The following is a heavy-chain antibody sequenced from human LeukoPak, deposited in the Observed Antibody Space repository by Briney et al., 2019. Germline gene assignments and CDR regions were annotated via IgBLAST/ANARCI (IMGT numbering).Heavy chain of an antibody. J-gene: IGHJ4*02. CDR2: ISYDGSNK. CDR3: ARALYTSGWYPDYFDY. CDR1: GFTFSSYA. D-gene: IGHD6-19*01. Sequence: GGSLRLSCAASGFTFSSYAMHWVRQAPGKGLEWVAVISYDGSNKYYADSVKGRFTISRDNAENSLYLEVNSLRAEDTAVYYCARALYTSGWYPDYFDYWGQGTLVTVSS. V-gene: IGHV3-30-3*01.